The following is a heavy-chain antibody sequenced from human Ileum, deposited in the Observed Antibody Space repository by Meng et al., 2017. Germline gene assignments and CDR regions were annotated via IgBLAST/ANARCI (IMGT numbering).Heavy chain of an antibody. V-gene: IGHV3-23*01. CDR2: ISGSGGST. D-gene: IGHD3-10*01. CDR1: GFTFSSYA. CDR3: AKDLPFYYYGSGSYQN. J-gene: IGHJ4*02. Sequence: GESLKISCAASGFTFSSYAMSWVRQAPGKGLEWVSAISGSGGSTYYADSVKGRFTISRDNSKNTLYLQMNSLRAEDTAVYYCAKDLPFYYYGSGSYQNWGQGTLVTVSS.